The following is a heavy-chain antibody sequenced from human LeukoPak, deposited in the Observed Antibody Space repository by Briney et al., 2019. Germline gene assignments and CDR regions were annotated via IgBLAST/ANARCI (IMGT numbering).Heavy chain of an antibody. J-gene: IGHJ4*02. V-gene: IGHV5-51*01. CDR2: IYPGDSDT. CDR1: GYSFTSYW. D-gene: IGHD3-10*01. CDR3: AKAGITMVRGARSDY. Sequence: NLGESLKISCKGSGYSFTSYWIGWVRQMPGKGLEWMGIIYPGDSDTRYSPSFEGQVTMSADKSSRTAFLQWSSLKASDTAMYYCAKAGITMVRGARSDYWGQGTLVTVSS.